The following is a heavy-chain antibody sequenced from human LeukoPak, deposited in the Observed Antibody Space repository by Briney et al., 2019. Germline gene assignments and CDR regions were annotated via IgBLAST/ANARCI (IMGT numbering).Heavy chain of an antibody. CDR3: ARGGQSGYTYG. V-gene: IGHV4-39*07. CDR2: MYYSGST. Sequence: SETLSLTCTVSGGPIASPNHYWGWIRQPPGKGLEWIGSMYYSGSTYYNPSLKSRVTISVDTSKNQFSLKLSSVTAADTAVYYCARGGQSGYTYGWGQGTLVTVSS. D-gene: IGHD5-18*01. J-gene: IGHJ4*02. CDR1: GGPIASPNHY.